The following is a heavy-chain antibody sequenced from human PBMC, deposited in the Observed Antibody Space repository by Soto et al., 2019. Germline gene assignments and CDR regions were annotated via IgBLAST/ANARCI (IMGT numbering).Heavy chain of an antibody. CDR1: GGSFSGYY. D-gene: IGHD6-13*01. V-gene: IGHV4-34*01. CDR2: INHSGST. Sequence: QVQLQQWGAGLLKPSETLSLTCAVYGGSFSGYYWSWIRQPPGKGLEWIGEINHSGSTNYNPSLKSRVTISVDTSKNQFSLKLSSVTAADTAVYYCARGLSTGTSVNWFDPWGQGTLVTVSS. J-gene: IGHJ5*02. CDR3: ARGLSTGTSVNWFDP.